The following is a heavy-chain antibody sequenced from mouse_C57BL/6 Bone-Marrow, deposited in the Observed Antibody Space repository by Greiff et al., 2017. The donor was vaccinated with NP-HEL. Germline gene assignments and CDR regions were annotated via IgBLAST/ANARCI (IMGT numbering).Heavy chain of an antibody. D-gene: IGHD2-4*01. J-gene: IGHJ2*01. CDR2: IYPGSGST. Sequence: QVQLKQPGAELVKPGASVKMSCKASGYTFTSYWITWVKQRPGQGLEWIGDIYPGSGSTNYNEKFKSKATLTVDKSSSTAYMQHSSLTSEDSAVYYCPYDYDGYWGQGTTLTVSS. V-gene: IGHV1-55*01. CDR3: PYDYDGY. CDR1: GYTFTSYW.